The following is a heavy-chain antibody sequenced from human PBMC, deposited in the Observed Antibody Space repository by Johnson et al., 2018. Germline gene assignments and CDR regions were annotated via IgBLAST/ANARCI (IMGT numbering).Heavy chain of an antibody. CDR1: GFTFSNYA. CDR3: AKRHYYGSGSYDI. CDR2: ISNNGGTT. Sequence: VQLVEYGGGLVQPGGSLRLSCAASGFTFSNYAMSWVRQAPGKGLEWVPTISNNGGTTYDADSVKGRFTISRDNSKNTLYLQMNSLRADDTAVYYCAKRHYYGSGSYDIWGRGTMVTVSS. V-gene: IGHV3-23*04. D-gene: IGHD3-10*01. J-gene: IGHJ3*02.